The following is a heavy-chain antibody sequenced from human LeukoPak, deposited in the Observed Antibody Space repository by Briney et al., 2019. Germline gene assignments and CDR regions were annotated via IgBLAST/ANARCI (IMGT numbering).Heavy chain of an antibody. Sequence: SETLSLTCTVSGGSISSGGYYWSWIRQHPGKGLEWIGYIYYSGSTYYNPSLKSRVTISVDTSKNQFSLKLSSVTAADTAVYYCASEFDDEYYFDYWGQGTLVTVSS. CDR2: IYYSGST. D-gene: IGHD3-3*01. CDR1: GGSISSGGYY. J-gene: IGHJ4*02. V-gene: IGHV4-31*03. CDR3: ASEFDDEYYFDY.